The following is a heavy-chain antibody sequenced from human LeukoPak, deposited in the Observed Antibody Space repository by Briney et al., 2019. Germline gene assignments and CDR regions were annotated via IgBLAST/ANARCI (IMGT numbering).Heavy chain of an antibody. CDR1: GDTFSSYT. V-gene: IGHV1-69*04. J-gene: IGHJ5*02. CDR3: ARDNGYCSSTSCYTGVGWFDP. Sequence: SVKVSCKASGDTFSSYTISWVRQAPGQGLEWMGRIIPILGIANYAQKFQGRVTITADKSTSTAYMELSSLRSEDTAVYYCARDNGYCSSTSCYTGVGWFDPWGQGTLVTVSS. CDR2: IIPILGIA. D-gene: IGHD2-2*02.